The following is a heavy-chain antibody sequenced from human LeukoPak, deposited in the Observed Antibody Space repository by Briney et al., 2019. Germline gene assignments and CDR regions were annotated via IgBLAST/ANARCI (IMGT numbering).Heavy chain of an antibody. CDR3: ARVRFRGYGGNFGRLYYFDY. J-gene: IGHJ4*02. Sequence: SETLSLTCTVSGGSISSSSYYWGWIRQPPGKGLEWIGSIYYSGSTYYNPSLKSRVTISADTSKNQFSLKLSSVTAADTAVYYCARVRFRGYGGNFGRLYYFDYWGQGTLVTVSS. V-gene: IGHV4-39*01. D-gene: IGHD4-23*01. CDR2: IYYSGST. CDR1: GGSISSSSYY.